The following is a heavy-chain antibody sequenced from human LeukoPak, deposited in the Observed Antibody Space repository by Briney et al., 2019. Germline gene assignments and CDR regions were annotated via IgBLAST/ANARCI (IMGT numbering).Heavy chain of an antibody. CDR3: ARGALGYCSGGNCYGNWFDP. D-gene: IGHD2-15*01. V-gene: IGHV4-59*01. CDR1: RGSMSHYY. Sequence: SETLSLTCTVSRGSMSHYYWSWIRQPPGKGLEWIGYIDYSGSTNYNPSLKSRLTISLDTSTNQFSLKLTSVTPADTAVYYCARGALGYCSGGNCYGNWFDPWGQGTLVTVSS. J-gene: IGHJ5*02. CDR2: IDYSGST.